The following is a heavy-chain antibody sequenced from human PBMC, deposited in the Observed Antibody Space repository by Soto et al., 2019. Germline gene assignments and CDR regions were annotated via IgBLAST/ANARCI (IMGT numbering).Heavy chain of an antibody. CDR2: ISYDGSNK. J-gene: IGHJ5*02. CDR1: GFTFSSYG. V-gene: IGHV3-30*18. CDR3: AKRSSGWSFDP. D-gene: IGHD6-19*01. Sequence: GGSLRLSCAASGFTFSSYGMHWVRQAPGKGLEWVAVISYDGSNKYYADSVKGRFTISRDNSKNTLYLQMNSLRAEDTAVYYCAKRSSGWSFDPWGQGTLVTVSS.